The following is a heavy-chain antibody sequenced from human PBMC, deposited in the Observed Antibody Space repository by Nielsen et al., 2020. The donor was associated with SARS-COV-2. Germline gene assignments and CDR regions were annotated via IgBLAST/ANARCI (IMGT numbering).Heavy chain of an antibody. V-gene: IGHV4-4*02. D-gene: IGHD4-11*01. CDR3: ARDRGSTVTTNWFDP. CDR2: IYHSGIT. CDR1: GGSISSSNW. J-gene: IGHJ5*02. Sequence: SETLSLTCAVSGGSISSSNWWSWVRQPPGKGLEWIGEIYHSGITNYNPSLKSRVTISVDKSKNQFSLKLSSVTAADTAVYYCARDRGSTVTTNWFDPWGQGTLVTVSS.